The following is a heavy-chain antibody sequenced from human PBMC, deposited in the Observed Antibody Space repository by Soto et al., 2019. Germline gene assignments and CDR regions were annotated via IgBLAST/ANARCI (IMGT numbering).Heavy chain of an antibody. J-gene: IGHJ4*02. CDR2: INHSGST. CDR3: ARGRDSSGCDFDY. V-gene: IGHV4-34*01. D-gene: IGHD3-22*01. CDR1: GGSFSGYY. Sequence: QVQLQQWGAGLLKPSETLSLTCAVYGGSFSGYYWSWIRQPPGKGLEWIGEINHSGSTNFNPSLKSRVTISVDTSKNQFSMKLSSVTAADTAVYYCARGRDSSGCDFDYWGQGTLVTVSS.